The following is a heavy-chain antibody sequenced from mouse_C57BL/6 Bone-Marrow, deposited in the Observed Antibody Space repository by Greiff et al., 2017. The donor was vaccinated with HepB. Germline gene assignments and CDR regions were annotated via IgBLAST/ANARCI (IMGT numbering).Heavy chain of an antibody. CDR1: GFTFSDYG. CDR2: ISSGSSTI. D-gene: IGHD1-1*01. V-gene: IGHV5-17*01. J-gene: IGHJ4*01. CDR3: ASPRITTVVASYYAMDY. Sequence: EVKLVESGGGLVKPGGSLKLSCAASGFTFSDYGMHWVRQAPEKGLEWVAYISSGSSTIYYADTVKGRFTISRDNAKNTLFLQMTSLRSEDTAMYYCASPRITTVVASYYAMDYWGQGTSVTVSS.